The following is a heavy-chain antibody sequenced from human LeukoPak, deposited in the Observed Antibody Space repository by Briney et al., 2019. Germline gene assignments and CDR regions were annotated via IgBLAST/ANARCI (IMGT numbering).Heavy chain of an antibody. V-gene: IGHV3-74*01. Sequence: GGSLRLSCAASGFTFSSYWMHWVRQAPGKGLVWVSRINTDGSSTSYADSVKGRFTISRDNAKNTLYLQMNGLRAEDTAVYYCASADWEGDAFDIWGQGTMVTVSS. CDR3: ASADWEGDAFDI. CDR1: GFTFSSYW. CDR2: INTDGSST. J-gene: IGHJ3*02. D-gene: IGHD3-9*01.